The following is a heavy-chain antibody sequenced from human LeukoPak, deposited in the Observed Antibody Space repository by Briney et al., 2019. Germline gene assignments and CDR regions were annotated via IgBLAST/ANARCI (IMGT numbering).Heavy chain of an antibody. CDR3: ARDSGRREDY. CDR1: GFAFSNYA. Sequence: GGSLRLSCAASGFAFSNYAMSWVRQAPGKGLEWVANIDPDGSHQYYVDSVKGRFTISKDNAKNSVYLQMNSLRVEDAAVYYCARDSGRREDYWGQGALVTVSS. D-gene: IGHD2-15*01. CDR2: IDPDGSHQ. J-gene: IGHJ4*02. V-gene: IGHV3-7*01.